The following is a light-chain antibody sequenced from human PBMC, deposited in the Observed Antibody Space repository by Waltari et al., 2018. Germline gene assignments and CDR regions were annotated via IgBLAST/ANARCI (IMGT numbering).Light chain of an antibody. V-gene: IGLV2-14*03. Sequence: QSALTQPASVSGSPGHSITIPCTGSSSDIGTYYWVPWYQQHPGEAPKHMIYDVRRRPSGVSVRFSGSKSGNTASLTVSGLQAEDEADYYCSTYLRSSAPVVFGGGTKLTVL. CDR2: DVR. CDR3: STYLRSSAPVV. J-gene: IGLJ2*01. CDR1: SSDIGTYYW.